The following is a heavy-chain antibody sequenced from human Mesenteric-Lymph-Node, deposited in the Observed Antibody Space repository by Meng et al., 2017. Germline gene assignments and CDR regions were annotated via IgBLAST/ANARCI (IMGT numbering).Heavy chain of an antibody. D-gene: IGHD6-19*01. V-gene: IGHV4-31*03. CDR3: ARVSSGWDYFDY. Sequence: GQLQESGPGLVEPSQTLSLTFTVSGGSVSSGGYYWTWIRQHPGKGLEWFGHIYYSGSTFYNPSLKRRVIISIDTSKNQFSLNLRSVTAADTAVYYCARVSSGWDYFDYWGQGTLVTVSS. CDR2: IYYSGST. CDR1: GGSVSSGGYY. J-gene: IGHJ4*02.